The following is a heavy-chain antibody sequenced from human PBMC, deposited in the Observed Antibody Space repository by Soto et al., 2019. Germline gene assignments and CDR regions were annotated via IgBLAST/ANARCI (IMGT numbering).Heavy chain of an antibody. V-gene: IGHV3-23*01. D-gene: IGHD6-19*01. CDR2: ISGSGGGT. J-gene: IGHJ4*02. Sequence: PGGSLRLSCAASGFTFSSYAMSWVRQAPGKGLEWVSAISGSGGGTYYADSVKGRFTISRDNSKNTLYLQMNSLRAEDTAVYYCASSIAVAGYFDYWGQGTLVTVSS. CDR1: GFTFSSYA. CDR3: ASSIAVAGYFDY.